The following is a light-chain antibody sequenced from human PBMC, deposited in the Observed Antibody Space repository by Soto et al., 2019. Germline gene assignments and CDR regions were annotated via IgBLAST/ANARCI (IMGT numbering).Light chain of an antibody. CDR3: QQYNSYSYLT. CDR1: QSISSW. Sequence: DIQMTQSPSTLSASVGDRVTITCRASQSISSWLAWYQQKPGKAPKLLIYDASSLESGVPSRFSGSGSGTEVTLTISSLQPDDFATYYCQQYNSYSYLTFGGGTKVEIK. J-gene: IGKJ4*01. V-gene: IGKV1-5*01. CDR2: DAS.